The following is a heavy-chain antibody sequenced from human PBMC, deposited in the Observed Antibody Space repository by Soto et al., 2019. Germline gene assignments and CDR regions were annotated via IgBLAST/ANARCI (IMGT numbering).Heavy chain of an antibody. V-gene: IGHV3-23*01. CDR3: AKVFYYYDRSGYYYFDY. D-gene: IGHD3-22*01. CDR1: GFTFCDYA. CDR2: ISGNGSTI. J-gene: IGHJ4*02. Sequence: GGFLRLSCRASGFTFCDYAVSWVGQAPGKGPEWVSSISGNGSTIYYADSVKGRFTISRDNAKYTLYLQISSQRAEDTAVYDCAKVFYYYDRSGYYYFDYSGQGTLGTGPS.